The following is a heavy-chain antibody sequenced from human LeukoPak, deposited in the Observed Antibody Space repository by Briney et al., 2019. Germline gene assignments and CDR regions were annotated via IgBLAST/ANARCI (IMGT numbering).Heavy chain of an antibody. CDR1: GGSFSGYY. V-gene: IGHV4-34*01. D-gene: IGHD6-6*01. J-gene: IGHJ6*03. CDR3: AREKSSNSNPVYYMDV. CDR2: INHSGST. Sequence: SETLSLTFAVYGGSFSGYYWSSIRQPPGKGLEWIGEINHSGSTNYNPSLKSRVTISVDTSKNQFSLKLSSVTAADTAVYYCAREKSSNSNPVYYMDVWGKGTTVTVSS.